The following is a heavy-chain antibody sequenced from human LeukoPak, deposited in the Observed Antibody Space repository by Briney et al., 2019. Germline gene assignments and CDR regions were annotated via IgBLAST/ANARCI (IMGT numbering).Heavy chain of an antibody. D-gene: IGHD4-11*01. Sequence: GGSLRLSCAASGFTFSSYSINWVRQAPGKGLEWVSSISSSSSYIYYADSVKGRFTISRDNAKNSLYLQMNSLRAEDTAVYYCARESDSASFDYWGQGTLVTVSS. CDR1: GFTFSSYS. CDR3: ARESDSASFDY. J-gene: IGHJ4*02. CDR2: ISSSSSYI. V-gene: IGHV3-21*01.